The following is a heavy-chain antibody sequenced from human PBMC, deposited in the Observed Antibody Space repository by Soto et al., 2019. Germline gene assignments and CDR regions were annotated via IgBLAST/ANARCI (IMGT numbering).Heavy chain of an antibody. CDR3: ARFEGYCSSTSCYRAFEI. CDR2: IYPGDSDT. V-gene: IGHV5-51*01. D-gene: IGHD2-2*01. Sequence: PGESLKISCKGSGYSFTSYWIGWVRQMPGKGLEWMGIIYPGDSDTRYTPSFQGQVTISADKSISTAYLQWSSLKASDTAMYYCARFEGYCSSTSCYRAFEIWGQGTMVTVSS. CDR1: GYSFTSYW. J-gene: IGHJ3*02.